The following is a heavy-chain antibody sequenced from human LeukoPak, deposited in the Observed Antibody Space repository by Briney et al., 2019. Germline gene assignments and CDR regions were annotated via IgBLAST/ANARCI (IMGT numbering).Heavy chain of an antibody. Sequence: GRSLRLSCAASGFTFSSYGMHWVRQAPGKGLEWVAVIWYDGSNKYYADSVKGRFTISRDNSKDTPYLQMTSLRADDTAVYYCARSRGGYAYVYRSSWGTFDYWGQGTLVTVSS. V-gene: IGHV3-33*01. CDR3: ARSRGGYAYVYRSSWGTFDY. CDR1: GFTFSSYG. CDR2: IWYDGSNK. J-gene: IGHJ4*02. D-gene: IGHD6-13*01.